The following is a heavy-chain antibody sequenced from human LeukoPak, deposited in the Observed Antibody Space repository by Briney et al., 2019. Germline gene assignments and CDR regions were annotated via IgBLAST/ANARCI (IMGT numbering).Heavy chain of an antibody. Sequence: GGSVKVSCKASGYTFTSYGISWVRQAPGQGLEWMGWISAYNGNTNYAQKLQGRVTMTTDTSTSTAYMELRSLRSDDTAVYYCARGYSSSWVPHCDYWGQGTLVTVSS. CDR3: ARGYSSSWVPHCDY. CDR1: GYTFTSYG. D-gene: IGHD6-13*01. J-gene: IGHJ4*02. CDR2: ISAYNGNT. V-gene: IGHV1-18*01.